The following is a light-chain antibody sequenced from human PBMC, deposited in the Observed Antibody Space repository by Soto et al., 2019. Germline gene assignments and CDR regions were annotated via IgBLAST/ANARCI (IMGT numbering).Light chain of an antibody. V-gene: IGLV1-40*01. Sequence: QSVLTQPPSVSGARGQRVTISCTGSSSNIGAGYDVHWYQQLPGTAPKLLIFGSINRPSGVSNRFSGSKSGNTASLTISGLQAEDEADYYCISYTSSTAYVFGTGTKLTVL. CDR2: GSI. CDR1: SSNIGAGYD. J-gene: IGLJ1*01. CDR3: ISYTSSTAYV.